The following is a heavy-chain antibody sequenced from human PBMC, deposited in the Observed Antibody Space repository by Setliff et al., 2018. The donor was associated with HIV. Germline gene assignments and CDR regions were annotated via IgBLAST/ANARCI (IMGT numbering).Heavy chain of an antibody. D-gene: IGHD5-18*01. Sequence: SSETLSLTCAVSGGSISSNKWWSWVRQPPGKGLEWIGKIYQSGSTNYNPSLKSRVTISVDTSKNQFSLRLSSVTAADTAVYYCARVPRQLLKGAAAYFDYWGQGTLVTVSS. CDR2: IYQSGST. CDR1: GGSISSNKW. V-gene: IGHV4-4*02. CDR3: ARVPRQLLKGAAAYFDY. J-gene: IGHJ4*02.